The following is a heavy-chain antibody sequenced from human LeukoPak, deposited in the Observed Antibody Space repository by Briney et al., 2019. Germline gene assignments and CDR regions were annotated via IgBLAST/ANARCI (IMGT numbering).Heavy chain of an antibody. CDR3: ARGLQGDY. V-gene: IGHV4-34*01. Sequence: SETLSLTCAVYGGSLSGYYWSWIRQPPGKGLEWIGEINHSGSTNYNPSLKSRVTISVDTSKNQFSLKLSSVTAADTAVYYCARGLQGDYWGQGALVTVSS. D-gene: IGHD4-11*01. CDR1: GGSLSGYY. CDR2: INHSGST. J-gene: IGHJ4*02.